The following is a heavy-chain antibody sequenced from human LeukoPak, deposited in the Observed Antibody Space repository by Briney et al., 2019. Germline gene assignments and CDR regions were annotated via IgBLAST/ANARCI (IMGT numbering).Heavy chain of an antibody. V-gene: IGHV3-66*01. CDR2: IYTGGST. CDR1: GFTVSSNY. CDR3: ARNLYYYDSSGYYYY. Sequence: GGSLRLSCAASGFTVSSNYMSWVRQAPGKGLEWVSAIYTGGSTYYAGSVKGRFTISRDNSKSTLYLQMNSLRAEDTAVYYCARNLYYYDSSGYYYYWGQGTLVTVSS. D-gene: IGHD3-22*01. J-gene: IGHJ4*02.